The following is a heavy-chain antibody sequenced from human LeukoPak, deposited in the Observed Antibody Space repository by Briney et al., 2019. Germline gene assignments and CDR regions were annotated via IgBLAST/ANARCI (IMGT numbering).Heavy chain of an antibody. V-gene: IGHV4-61*01. CDR2: VYYSGST. CDR3: ARVPQHEGNWFDP. CDR1: GGSVRSTSYY. J-gene: IGHJ5*02. Sequence: PSETLSLTCSVSGGSVRSTSYYWTWIRQPPGKGLECIGHVYYSGSTNYNPSLKSRVTISVDTSKNQFSLKLSSVTAADTAVYYCARVPQHEGNWFDPWGQGTLVTVSS.